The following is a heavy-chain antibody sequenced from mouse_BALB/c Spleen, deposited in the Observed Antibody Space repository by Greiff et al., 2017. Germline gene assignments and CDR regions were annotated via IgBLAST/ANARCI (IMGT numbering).Heavy chain of an antibody. J-gene: IGHJ1*01. CDR3: AGYRYDGKGYFDV. CDR1: GYTFTSYW. D-gene: IGHD2-14*01. Sequence: QVHVKQSGADLAKPGASVKMSCKASGYTFTSYWMHWVKQRPGQGLEWIGYINPSTGYTEYNQKFKDKATLTADKSSSTAYIQLISLTSEDSAVYYCAGYRYDGKGYFDVWGAGTTVTVSS. CDR2: INPSTGYT. V-gene: IGHV1-7*01.